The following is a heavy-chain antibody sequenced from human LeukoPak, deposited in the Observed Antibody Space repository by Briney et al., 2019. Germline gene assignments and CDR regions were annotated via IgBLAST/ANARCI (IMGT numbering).Heavy chain of an antibody. V-gene: IGHV3-30*02. CDR1: GFTFSSYA. CDR2: IRYDGSKT. CDR3: TTEPGDYSSVSGFDY. D-gene: IGHD6-19*01. J-gene: IGHJ4*02. Sequence: GGSLRLSCAASGFTFSSYAMHWVRQAPGKGLEWVAFIRYDGSKTFYGESAKGRFTISRDNPKSTLNLQMNSVSNEDTAVYYCTTEPGDYSSVSGFDYWGQGTLVTVSS.